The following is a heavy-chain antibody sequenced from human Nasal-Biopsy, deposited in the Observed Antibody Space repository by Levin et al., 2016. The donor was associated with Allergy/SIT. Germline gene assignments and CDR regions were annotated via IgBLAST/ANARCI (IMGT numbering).Heavy chain of an antibody. J-gene: IGHJ4*02. D-gene: IGHD1-20*01. CDR2: IRSDGSST. CDR3: ARGYYNWNDLDY. Sequence: GESLKISCAASGFTFSSFWMHWVRQAPGKGLVWVSRIRSDGSSTNYADSVKGRFTISRDNAKNTLYLQMNSLRAEDTALYYCARGYYNWNDLDYWGQGTLVTVSS. V-gene: IGHV3-74*01. CDR1: GFTFSSFW.